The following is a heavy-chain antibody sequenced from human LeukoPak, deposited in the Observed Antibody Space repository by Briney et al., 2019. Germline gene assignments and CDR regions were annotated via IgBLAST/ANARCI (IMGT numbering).Heavy chain of an antibody. CDR1: GFTFSSYA. CDR3: ARAYSSGLYYYYYMDV. D-gene: IGHD6-19*01. V-gene: IGHV3-23*01. J-gene: IGHJ6*03. CDR2: ISGSGGRT. Sequence: QTGGSLRLSCAASGFTFSSYAMSWVRQAPGKGLEWVSGISGSGGRTYYADSVKGRFTISRDNSKNTLYLQMNSLRADDTAVYYCARAYSSGLYYYYYMDVWGKGTTVTVSS.